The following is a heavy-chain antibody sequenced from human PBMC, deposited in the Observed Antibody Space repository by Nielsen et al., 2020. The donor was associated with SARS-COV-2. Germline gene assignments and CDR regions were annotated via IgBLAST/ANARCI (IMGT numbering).Heavy chain of an antibody. D-gene: IGHD1-26*01. V-gene: IGHV3-30-3*01. CDR1: GFTFSKFP. J-gene: IGHJ5*02. CDR2: ISYDGTNE. CDR3: ARETLDHTSSFVDH. Sequence: GGSLRLSCAASGFTFSKFPMHWVRQAPGNGLEWLAIISYDGTNEHYADSVRGRFTVSRDNSKGTVHLQMNSLKPEDTAVYYCARETLDHTSSFVDHWGQGTLVTVSS.